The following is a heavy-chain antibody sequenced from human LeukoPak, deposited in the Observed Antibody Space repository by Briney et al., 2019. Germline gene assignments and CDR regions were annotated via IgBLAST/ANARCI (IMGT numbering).Heavy chain of an antibody. V-gene: IGHV4-39*01. CDR3: SRSHDYGGLYFYYYMDV. D-gene: IGHD4-23*01. Sequence: SSETLSLTCTVSGGSISSRSDYWGWIRQTPGKGLEWIGNLDSSGSTYYNPSLKSRVTISVGTSKNQFSLNLRSVTAADTAIYFCSRSHDYGGLYFYYYMDVWGKGTTVTVSS. CDR2: LDSSGST. J-gene: IGHJ6*03. CDR1: GGSISSRSDY.